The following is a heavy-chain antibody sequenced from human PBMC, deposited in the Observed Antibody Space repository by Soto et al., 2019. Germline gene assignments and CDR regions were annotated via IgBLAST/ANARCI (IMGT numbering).Heavy chain of an antibody. Sequence: EVQLVESGGGVVRPGGSLRLSCAASGFTFDDYGMSWVRQAPGKGLEWVSGINWNGGSTGYADSVKGRFTISRDNAKNSLYLQMNSLRAEDTALYYCAREKAYYYDSSGYYPMYYFDYWGQGTLVTVSS. D-gene: IGHD3-22*01. J-gene: IGHJ4*02. CDR3: AREKAYYYDSSGYYPMYYFDY. CDR1: GFTFDDYG. V-gene: IGHV3-20*04. CDR2: INWNGGST.